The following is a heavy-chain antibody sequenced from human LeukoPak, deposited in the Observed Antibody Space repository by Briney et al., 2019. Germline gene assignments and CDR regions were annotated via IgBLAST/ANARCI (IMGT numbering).Heavy chain of an antibody. Sequence: PGESLKISCKGSGYSFNNYWIAWVRQMPGKGLEWMGIIYPGNSETRYSPSFQGQVTISADKSINSAYLQWSSLKASDTAIYYCARQWGGSGQDYDYWGQGTLVTVSS. CDR3: ARQWGGSGQDYDY. CDR2: IYPGNSET. D-gene: IGHD6-19*01. CDR1: GYSFNNYW. J-gene: IGHJ4*02. V-gene: IGHV5-51*01.